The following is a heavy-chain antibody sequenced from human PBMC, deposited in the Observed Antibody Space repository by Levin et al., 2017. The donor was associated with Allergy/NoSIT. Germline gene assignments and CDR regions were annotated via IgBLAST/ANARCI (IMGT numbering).Heavy chain of an antibody. CDR2: IRNKAKTYTT. V-gene: IGHV3-72*01. CDR1: GFTFRDHY. CDR3: TRVNYFNRRGSSCDALEI. Sequence: GGSLRLSCAASGFTFRDHYMDWVRQAPGKGLEWVGRIRNKAKTYTTSYAASVRGRFTVSRDDSKNSVYLQMNSLTAEDTAVYHCTRVNYFNRRGSSCDALEIWGRARMVSVSS. J-gene: IGHJ3*02. D-gene: IGHD2/OR15-2a*01.